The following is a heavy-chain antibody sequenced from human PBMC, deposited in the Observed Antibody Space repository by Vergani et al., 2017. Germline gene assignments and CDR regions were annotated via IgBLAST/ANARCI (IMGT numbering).Heavy chain of an antibody. V-gene: IGHV3-48*01. Sequence: DVQIVESGGGLVQPGGSLRLSCAASGFTFSSYAMSWVRQAPGKGLEWVSYISSSSSTIYYADSVKGRFTISRDNAKNSLYLQMNSLRAEDTAVYYCARDGTDYGSGSYYPSWYFDYWGQGTLVTVSS. CDR1: GFTFSSYA. CDR2: ISSSSSTI. J-gene: IGHJ4*02. CDR3: ARDGTDYGSGSYYPSWYFDY. D-gene: IGHD3-10*01.